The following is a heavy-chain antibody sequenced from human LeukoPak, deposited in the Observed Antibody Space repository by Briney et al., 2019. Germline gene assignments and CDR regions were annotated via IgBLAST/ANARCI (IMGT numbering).Heavy chain of an antibody. CDR2: INPSGGST. V-gene: IGHV1-46*01. CDR3: ARGEHYYDSSGYSPFDY. Sequence: ASVKFSCKASGYTFTNYYIHWVRQAPGQGLERMGIINPSGGSTNYAQNFQGRVTMTRDTSTSTVYMELSSLRSEDTAVYYCARGEHYYDSSGYSPFDYWGQGTLVTVSS. CDR1: GYTFTNYY. J-gene: IGHJ4*02. D-gene: IGHD3-22*01.